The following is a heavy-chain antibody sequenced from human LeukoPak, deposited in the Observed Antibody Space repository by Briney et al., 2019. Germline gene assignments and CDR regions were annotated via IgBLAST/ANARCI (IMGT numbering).Heavy chain of an antibody. D-gene: IGHD3-16*01. V-gene: IGHV3-30*02. Sequence: PGGSLRLSCAASGFTFSTYGMHWVRQAPGKGREWVAFIGHDATKIYYADSVQGRFTISRDNSKNTLYLEMNSLSGEDTALYYCAKDHVTWGNRYFDHWGQGTLGTVSS. CDR1: GFTFSTYG. CDR3: AKDHVTWGNRYFDH. CDR2: IGHDATKI. J-gene: IGHJ4*02.